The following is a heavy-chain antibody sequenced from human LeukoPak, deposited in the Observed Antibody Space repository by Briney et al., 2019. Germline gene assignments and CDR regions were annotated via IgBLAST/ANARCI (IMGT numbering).Heavy chain of an antibody. J-gene: IGHJ6*03. D-gene: IGHD3-3*01. CDR3: ASHFVERSWWYYYMDV. CDR2: INRDGTGT. V-gene: IGHV3-74*01. Sequence: GGSLRLSCAPSGFIFSDYWFHWVRQTPGQGLVWVAAINRDGTGTSHADSVRGRFTVSRDNAKNTLYLQLNSLRADDTAVYYCASHFVERSWWYYYMDVWGKGTTVTVSS. CDR1: GFIFSDYW.